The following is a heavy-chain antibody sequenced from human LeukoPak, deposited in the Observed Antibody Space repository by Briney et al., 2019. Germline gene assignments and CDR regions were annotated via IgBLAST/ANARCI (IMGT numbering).Heavy chain of an antibody. CDR2: IIPIFGTA. Sequence: SVKVSCKASGGTFSSYAISWVRQAPGQGLEWMGGIIPIFGTANYAQKFQGRVTITADESTSTAYMELSSLRSEDTAVYYCARRKDIVVSTAAIIRSMGWFDPWGQGTLVTVSS. V-gene: IGHV1-69*13. J-gene: IGHJ5*02. D-gene: IGHD2-2*01. CDR3: ARRKDIVVSTAAIIRSMGWFDP. CDR1: GGTFSSYA.